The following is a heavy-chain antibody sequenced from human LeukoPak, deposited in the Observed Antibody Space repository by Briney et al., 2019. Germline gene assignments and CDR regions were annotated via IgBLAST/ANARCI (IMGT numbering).Heavy chain of an antibody. CDR1: GGSFSGYY. D-gene: IGHD3-10*01. CDR3: ARRRGFGELFHWFDP. Sequence: SETLSLTCAVYGGSFSGYYWSWIRQPPGKGLEWIGSIYYSGSTYYNPSLKSRVTISVDTSKNQFSLKLSSVTAADTAVYYCARRRGFGELFHWFDPWGQGTLVTVSS. CDR2: IYYSGST. J-gene: IGHJ5*02. V-gene: IGHV4-34*01.